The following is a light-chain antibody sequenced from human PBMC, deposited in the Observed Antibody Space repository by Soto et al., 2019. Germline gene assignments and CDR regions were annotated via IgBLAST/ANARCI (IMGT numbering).Light chain of an antibody. CDR2: KVA. J-gene: IGKJ1*01. CDR1: QSLLHSDGNTY. Sequence: DIVMPQTPLSSPVTLGQAASISCRSSQSLLHSDGNTYLSWFQQRPGQPPRLLIYKVADRFSGVPDRFSGSGAGTDFTLTISRVEAEDVGIYYCMQATQSHWTFGQGTKVEIK. CDR3: MQATQSHWT. V-gene: IGKV2-24*01.